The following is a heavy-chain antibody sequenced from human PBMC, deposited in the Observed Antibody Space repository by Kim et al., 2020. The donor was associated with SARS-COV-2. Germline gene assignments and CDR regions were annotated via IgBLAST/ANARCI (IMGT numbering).Heavy chain of an antibody. Sequence: GGSLRLSCAASGFTFTAYAMSWVRQTPGKGLEWVPVISASADNTFYADSVKGRFTISRDSSNNTLYLQMSNLRAEDTALYYCTKGNSASCYSPMDVWGKG. V-gene: IGHV3-23*01. J-gene: IGHJ6*03. CDR2: ISASADNT. CDR3: TKGNSASCYSPMDV. CDR1: GFTFTAYA. D-gene: IGHD2-15*01.